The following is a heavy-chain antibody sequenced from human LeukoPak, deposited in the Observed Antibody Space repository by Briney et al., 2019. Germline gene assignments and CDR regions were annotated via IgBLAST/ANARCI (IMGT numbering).Heavy chain of an antibody. Sequence: GGSLRLSCAASGFTYSNYWMSWVRQAPGKGLEWVANIKQDGSEKYNVESVEGRFTISRDNAKNSLYLQMNSLRAEDTAVYYCAREISSRYQTEGRFDPWGQGTLVTVSS. D-gene: IGHD6-13*01. J-gene: IGHJ5*02. CDR1: GFTYSNYW. CDR3: AREISSRYQTEGRFDP. CDR2: IKQDGSEK. V-gene: IGHV3-7*01.